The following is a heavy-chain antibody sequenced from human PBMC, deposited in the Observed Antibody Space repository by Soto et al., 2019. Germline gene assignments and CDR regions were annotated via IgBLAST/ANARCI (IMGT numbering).Heavy chain of an antibody. CDR2: ISSASSSI. CDR3: ATYYGSGSYFPDHYYYGIDV. V-gene: IGHV3-48*01. D-gene: IGHD3-10*01. CDR1: GFTFSTYS. Sequence: EVQLVESGGGLVQPGGSLRLSCAASGFTFSTYSMNWVRQAPGKGLEWVSYISSASSSIYYADSVKGRFTISRDNAKNSLYRQMDSLRAEDTAVYYCATYYGSGSYFPDHYYYGIDVWGQGTTVTVSS. J-gene: IGHJ6*02.